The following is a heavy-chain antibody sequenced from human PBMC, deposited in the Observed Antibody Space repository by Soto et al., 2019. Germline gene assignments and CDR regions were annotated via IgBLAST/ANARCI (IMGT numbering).Heavy chain of an antibody. J-gene: IGHJ6*02. D-gene: IGHD3-22*01. Sequence: SETLSLTCTVSGGSISSGGYYWSWIRQHPGKGLEWIGYIYYSGITYYNPSLKSRVTISVDTSKNQFSLKLSSVTAADTAVYSCASPSDCYDSSGLFNRMDVWGQGTMATVS. CDR3: ASPSDCYDSSGLFNRMDV. CDR2: IYYSGIT. CDR1: GGSISSGGYY. V-gene: IGHV4-31*03.